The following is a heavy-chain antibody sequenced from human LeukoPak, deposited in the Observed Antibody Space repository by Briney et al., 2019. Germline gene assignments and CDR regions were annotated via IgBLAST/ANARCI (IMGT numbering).Heavy chain of an antibody. V-gene: IGHV2-70*13. D-gene: IGHD3-22*01. CDR1: GFSLSTSGMC. CDR3: ARITMIDYYYGMDV. CDR2: IDWDDDK. Sequence: SGPTLVKPTQTLTLTCTFSGFSLSTSGMCVSWVRQPPGKALEWLALIDWDDDKYYSTSLKTRLTISKDTSKNQLVLTKTNMDPVDTATYYCARITMIDYYYGMDVWGQGTTVTVSS. J-gene: IGHJ6*02.